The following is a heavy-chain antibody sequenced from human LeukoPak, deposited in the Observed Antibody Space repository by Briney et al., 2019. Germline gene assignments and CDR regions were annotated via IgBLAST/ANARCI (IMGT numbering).Heavy chain of an antibody. CDR1: GFTFSNYW. CDR3: ARDRGWKSFDY. CDR2: IKEDGGEK. V-gene: IGHV3-7*04. Sequence: GGSLTLSCAASGFTFSNYWMTWVRQAPGKGLEWVANIKEDGGEKYYVVSVRGRFTISRDNAKNSLYLQINSLRAEDTAVYYCARDRGWKSFDYWGQGTLVTVSS. D-gene: IGHD3-10*01. J-gene: IGHJ4*02.